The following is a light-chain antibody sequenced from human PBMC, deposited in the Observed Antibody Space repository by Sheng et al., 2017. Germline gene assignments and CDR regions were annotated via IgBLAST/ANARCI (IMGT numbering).Light chain of an antibody. V-gene: IGLV1-51*01. J-gene: IGLJ2*01. Sequence: QSVLTQPPSVSAAPGQKVTISCSGSSSNIGNNYVSWYQQLPGTAPKLIIYENNKRPSGILDRFSGSKSGTSGTLGITGLQTGDEADYYCGTWDSSLSAEVFGGGTKLTVL. CDR3: GTWDSSLSAEV. CDR1: SSNIGNNY. CDR2: ENN.